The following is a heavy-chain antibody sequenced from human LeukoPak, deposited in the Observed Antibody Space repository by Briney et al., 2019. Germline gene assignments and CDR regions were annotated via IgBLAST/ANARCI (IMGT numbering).Heavy chain of an antibody. CDR3: ATYNRDGYNFAFRQ. Sequence: SQTLSLTCTVSGVSISSGGYYWSWIRQHPGQGLEWIGYIYYSGSTSYNPSLKSRVTILLDTSKNQFSLKLSSVTAADTAVYYCATYNRDGYNFAFRQWGQGTLVTVSS. CDR2: IYYSGST. CDR1: GVSISSGGYY. J-gene: IGHJ1*01. D-gene: IGHD5-24*01. V-gene: IGHV4-31*03.